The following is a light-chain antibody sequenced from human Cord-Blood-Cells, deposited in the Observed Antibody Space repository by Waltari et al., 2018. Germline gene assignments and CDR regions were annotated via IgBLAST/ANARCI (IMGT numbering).Light chain of an antibody. CDR3: SSYAGSNNYVV. CDR1: SSDVGGYNY. V-gene: IGLV2-8*01. CDR2: EGS. Sequence: QSALTQPPSASGSPGQSVTISCTETSSDVGGYNYFSWYQQHPGKAPKLMIDEGSNRPSGVPDRFPGSKSGTTASLTVSGLQAEDEADYYCSSYAGSNNYVVFGGGTKLTVL. J-gene: IGLJ2*01.